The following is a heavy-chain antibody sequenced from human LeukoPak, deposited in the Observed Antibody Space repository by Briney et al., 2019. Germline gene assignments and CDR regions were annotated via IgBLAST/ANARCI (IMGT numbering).Heavy chain of an antibody. J-gene: IGHJ4*02. D-gene: IGHD3-3*01. CDR3: ARAIWHYDFWSGYYGGNYFDY. V-gene: IGHV4-61*02. CDR1: GGSISSGSYY. CDR2: IYTSGST. Sequence: SQTLSLTCTVSGGSISSGSYYWSWIRQPAGKGLEWIGRIYTSGSTNYNLSLKSRVTISVDTSKNQFSLKLSSVTAADTAVYYCARAIWHYDFWSGYYGGNYFDYWGQGTLVTVSS.